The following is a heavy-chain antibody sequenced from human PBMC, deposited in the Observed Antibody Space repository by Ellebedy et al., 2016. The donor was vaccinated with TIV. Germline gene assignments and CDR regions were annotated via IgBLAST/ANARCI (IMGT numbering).Heavy chain of an antibody. CDR2: INPVGSEK. J-gene: IGHJ4*02. V-gene: IGHV3-7*03. CDR1: GFTFSNYW. Sequence: PGGSLRLSCAASGFTFSNYWMSWVRQAPGKGLEWVAHINPVGSEKHYVDSVTGRFTISRDNAKTSLYLQINGLRDDDTAMYYCARARCSNADFHIPGYWGQGSLVTVSS. CDR3: ARARCSNADFHIPGY. D-gene: IGHD2-8*01.